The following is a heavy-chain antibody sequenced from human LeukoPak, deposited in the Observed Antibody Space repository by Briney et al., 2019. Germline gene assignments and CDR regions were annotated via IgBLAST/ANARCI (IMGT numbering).Heavy chain of an antibody. V-gene: IGHV1-69*13. Sequence: ASVKVSCKASGGTFSSYAISWVRQAPGQGLEWVGGIIPIFGTANYAQKFQGRVTITADESTSTAYMEPSSLRSEDTAVYYCAIWFGETYYDSSGSNWFDPWGQGTLVTVSS. CDR1: GGTFSSYA. CDR3: AIWFGETYYDSSGSNWFDP. D-gene: IGHD3-22*01. CDR2: IIPIFGTA. J-gene: IGHJ5*02.